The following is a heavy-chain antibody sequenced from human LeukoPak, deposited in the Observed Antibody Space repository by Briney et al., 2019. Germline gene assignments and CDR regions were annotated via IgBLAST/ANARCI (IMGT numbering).Heavy chain of an antibody. V-gene: IGHV1-8*01. D-gene: IGHD1-1*01. CDR2: MSPNSGNT. CDR3: VRAPPNWGFNF. Sequence: ASVKVSCKASGYTFTSYDINWVRQATEQGLEWMGWMSPNSGNTGYAQKFQGRVTMTRDTSVTTAYMELSNLRSEETAGYDCVRAPPNWGFNFWGQGTLVTVSS. CDR1: GYTFTSYD. J-gene: IGHJ5*01.